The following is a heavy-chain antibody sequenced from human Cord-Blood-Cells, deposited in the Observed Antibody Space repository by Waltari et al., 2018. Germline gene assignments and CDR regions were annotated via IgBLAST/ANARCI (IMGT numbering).Heavy chain of an antibody. CDR1: GFTVSSNY. CDR3: ARGFCSSTSCYAFDI. V-gene: IGHV3-53*01. D-gene: IGHD2-2*01. Sequence: EVQLVESGGGLIQPGGSLRLSCAASGFTVSSNYMSWVRQAPGKGLGWGSVIYSGGSTYYADSVKGRFTISRDNSKNTLYLQMNSLRAEDTAVYYCARGFCSSTSCYAFDIWGQGTMVTVSS. J-gene: IGHJ3*02. CDR2: IYSGGST.